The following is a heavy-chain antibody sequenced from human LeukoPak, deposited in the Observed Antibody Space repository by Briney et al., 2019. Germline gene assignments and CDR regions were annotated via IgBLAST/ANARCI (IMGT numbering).Heavy chain of an antibody. D-gene: IGHD4-11*01. CDR3: AKDAQRGFDYSNSLQN. CDR2: IWSDGSDK. V-gene: IGHV3-33*06. CDR1: GFTFSTYA. Sequence: GGSLRLSCAASGFTFSTYAMSWVRQAPGAGLEWVAVIWSDGSDKYYAKSVKGRFTISRDNSKNSLFLQMNSLRAEDTAVYYCAKDAQRGFDYSNSLQNWGQAMRVTVSS. J-gene: IGHJ1*01.